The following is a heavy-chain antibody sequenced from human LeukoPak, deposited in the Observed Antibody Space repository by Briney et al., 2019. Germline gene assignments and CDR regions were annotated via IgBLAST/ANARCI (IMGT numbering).Heavy chain of an antibody. J-gene: IGHJ4*02. D-gene: IGHD4-17*01. Sequence: SDALALTCSGSGSSISSSSYYWGWIRQPPGKGLEWIGSIYYSGSTYYNPSLKSRVTISVDTSKNQFSLKLSSVTAADTAVYYCARQTRYGDYVNFDYWGQGTLVTVSS. V-gene: IGHV4-39*01. CDR1: GSSISSSSYY. CDR2: IYYSGST. CDR3: ARQTRYGDYVNFDY.